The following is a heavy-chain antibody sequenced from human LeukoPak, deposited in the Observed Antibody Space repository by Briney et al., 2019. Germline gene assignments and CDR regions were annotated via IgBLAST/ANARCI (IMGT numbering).Heavy chain of an antibody. CDR1: GGSFSGYY. CDR3: ARDVLLCFGEHIGFDY. D-gene: IGHD3-10*01. CDR2: INHSGST. Sequence: SGTLSLTCAVYGGSFSGYYWSWIRQPPGKGLDWIGEINHSGSTNYKPSLKSRVTISVDTSKIQFSLKLSSVTAADTAVYYCARDVLLCFGEHIGFDYWGQGTLVTVSS. V-gene: IGHV4-34*01. J-gene: IGHJ4*02.